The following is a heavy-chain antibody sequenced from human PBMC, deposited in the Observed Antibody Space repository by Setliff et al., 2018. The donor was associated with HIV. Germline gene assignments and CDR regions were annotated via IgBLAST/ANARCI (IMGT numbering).Heavy chain of an antibody. J-gene: IGHJ6*03. D-gene: IGHD4-4*01. CDR1: GGSISSYY. V-gene: IGHV3-66*02. CDR2: LHSGYST. CDR3: ARVVNPDSSNYYYYYMDV. Sequence: PSETLSLTCAVYGGSISSYYWSWVRQAPGKGLEWVSLLHSGYSTSYADSVKGRFAVSRDNTRNTLFLHMSNVTVEDAAVYYCARVVNPDSSNYYYYYMDVWGKGTTVTVSS.